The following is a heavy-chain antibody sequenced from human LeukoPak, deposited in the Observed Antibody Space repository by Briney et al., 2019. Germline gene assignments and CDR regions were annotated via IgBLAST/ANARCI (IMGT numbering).Heavy chain of an antibody. D-gene: IGHD3-10*01. V-gene: IGHV4-59*12. CDR3: ARLRSSAFGGYDAFDI. CDR2: IYYSGST. J-gene: IGHJ3*02. Sequence: KTSETLSLTCTVSGGSISSYYWSWIRQPPGKGLEWIGYIYYSGSTNYNPSLKSRVTISVDTSKNQFSLKLSSVTAADTAVYYCARLRSSAFGGYDAFDIWGQGTMVTVSS. CDR1: GGSISSYY.